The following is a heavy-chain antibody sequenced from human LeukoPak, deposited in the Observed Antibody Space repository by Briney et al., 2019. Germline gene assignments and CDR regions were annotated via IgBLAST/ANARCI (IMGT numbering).Heavy chain of an antibody. CDR3: AKALRTFSFFATPSGY. Sequence: GGSLRLSCAASGFIFSSYAMSWVRQAPGKGLEWVSTISGSGGSTYYADSVKGRFTISRDNSKNTVYLQMNSLRAEDTAVYYCAKALRTFSFFATPSGYWGQGTLVTVSS. J-gene: IGHJ4*02. V-gene: IGHV3-23*01. D-gene: IGHD3-3*01. CDR1: GFIFSSYA. CDR2: ISGSGGST.